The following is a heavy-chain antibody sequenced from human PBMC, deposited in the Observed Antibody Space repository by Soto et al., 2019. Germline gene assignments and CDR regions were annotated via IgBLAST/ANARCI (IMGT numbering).Heavy chain of an antibody. D-gene: IGHD2-15*01. Sequence: EVQLLASGGGLVQPGGSLRLSCAASGVTFSSYAIGWVRQAPGKGLEWVSALSGSGGSTYYADSVKGRFTISRDNSKNSLYLQMNSLRAEDTAVYYFAKDWPSGGSRLWTFDIWGQGTMVTASS. CDR2: LSGSGGST. J-gene: IGHJ3*02. CDR3: AKDWPSGGSRLWTFDI. V-gene: IGHV3-23*01. CDR1: GVTFSSYA.